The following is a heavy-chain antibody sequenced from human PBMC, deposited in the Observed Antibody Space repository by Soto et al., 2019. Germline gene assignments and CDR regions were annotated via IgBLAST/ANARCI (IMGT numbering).Heavy chain of an antibody. CDR2: MNPNSGNT. CDR1: GYTFTSYD. Sequence: QVQLVQSGAEVKKPGASVKVSCKASGYTFTSYDINWVRQATGQGLEWMGWMNPNSGNTGYAQKFQGRVTMTTNTYISTAYMELSSLRSEDTAVYYCARPQTTYYDIFTGYSWDDAFDIWGQGTMVTVSS. V-gene: IGHV1-8*01. J-gene: IGHJ3*02. D-gene: IGHD3-9*01. CDR3: ARPQTTYYDIFTGYSWDDAFDI.